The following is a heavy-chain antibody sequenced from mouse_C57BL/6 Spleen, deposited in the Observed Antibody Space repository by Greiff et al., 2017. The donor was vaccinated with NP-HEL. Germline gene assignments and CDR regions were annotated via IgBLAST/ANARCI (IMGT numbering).Heavy chain of an antibody. CDR3: ARSLYYYGSGFDY. J-gene: IGHJ2*01. CDR1: GYTFTNYY. Sequence: VQLKQSGPVLVKPGASVKMSCKASGYTFTNYYMNWVKQSHGKSLEWIGVINPYNGGTSYNQKFKGKATLTVDKSSSTAYMELNSRTSEDSAVYYCARSLYYYGSGFDYWGQGTTLTVSS. D-gene: IGHD1-1*01. V-gene: IGHV1-19*01. CDR2: INPYNGGT.